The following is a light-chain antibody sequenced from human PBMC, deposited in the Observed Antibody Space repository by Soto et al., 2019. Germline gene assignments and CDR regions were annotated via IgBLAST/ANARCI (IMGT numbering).Light chain of an antibody. CDR1: SSNTEKNY. V-gene: IGLV1-51*01. J-gene: IGLJ1*01. CDR2: DND. CDR3: GTWDSSLRTYV. Sequence: QSVLTQPPSVSAAPGQRVTISCSGSSSNTEKNYVSWYQQFPGTAPKLLIYDNDKRPSGIPDRFSGSKSGTSATLGITGLQTGDEADYYCGTWDSSLRTYVFGTGIKLTVL.